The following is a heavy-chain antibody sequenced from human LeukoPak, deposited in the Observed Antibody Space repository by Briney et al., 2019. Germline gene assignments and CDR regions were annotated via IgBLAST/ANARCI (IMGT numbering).Heavy chain of an antibody. J-gene: IGHJ1*01. CDR3: TTDRYYDNSELQFQH. D-gene: IGHD3-22*01. CDR2: ISSSGGST. Sequence: PGGSLRLSCAASGFVFRSYAMSWVRQAPGKGLEWVSGISSSGGSTYHADSVRGRFTISRDNSKNTQYLQMNSLRVEDTAVYYCTTDRYYDNSELQFQHWGQGTLVTVSS. V-gene: IGHV3-23*01. CDR1: GFVFRSYA.